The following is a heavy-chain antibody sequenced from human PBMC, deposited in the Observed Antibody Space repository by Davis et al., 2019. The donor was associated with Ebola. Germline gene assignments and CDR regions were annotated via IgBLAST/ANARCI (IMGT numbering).Heavy chain of an antibody. D-gene: IGHD3-9*01. V-gene: IGHV1-18*01. CDR3: ARGRLVINYYYYGMDV. J-gene: IGHJ6*02. CDR2: LSAYNGNT. Sequence: ASVPVSCKASGYTFTSYGISWVRQAPAQGLQWMGWLSAYNGNTNYAQKLQGRVTMTTDTSTSTAYMELRSLRSDDTAVYYCARGRLVINYYYYGMDVWGQGTTVTVSS. CDR1: GYTFTSYG.